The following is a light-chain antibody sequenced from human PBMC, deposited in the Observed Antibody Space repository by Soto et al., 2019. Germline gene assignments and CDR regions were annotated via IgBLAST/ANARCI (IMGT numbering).Light chain of an antibody. CDR2: GAS. CDR1: QSVSSSY. Sequence: EIVLTQAPGTLSLSPGERATLSCRASQSVSSSYLAWYQQKPGQAPRLLIYGASSKATGIPDRFSGSGSGTDFTLTISRLEREDFAVYYCQQYGSSPWKFGQGTKLEIK. CDR3: QQYGSSPWK. V-gene: IGKV3-20*01. J-gene: IGKJ1*01.